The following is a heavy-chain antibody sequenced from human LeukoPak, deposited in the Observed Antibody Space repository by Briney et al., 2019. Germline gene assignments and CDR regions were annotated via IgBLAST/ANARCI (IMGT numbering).Heavy chain of an antibody. V-gene: IGHV4-4*09. CDR3: ARHVLISGSSPYYFDY. CDR2: IYTSGST. Sequence: SETLSLTCAVYGGSFSGYYWSWIRQPPGKGLEWIGYIYTSGSTNYNPSLKSRVTISVDTSKNQFSLKLSSVTAADTAVYYCARHVLISGSSPYYFDYWGQGTLVTVSS. J-gene: IGHJ4*02. D-gene: IGHD1-26*01. CDR1: GGSFSGYY.